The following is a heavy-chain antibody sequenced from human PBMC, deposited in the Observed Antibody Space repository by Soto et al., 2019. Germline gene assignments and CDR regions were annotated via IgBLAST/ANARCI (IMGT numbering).Heavy chain of an antibody. CDR2: FYYSGST. CDR3: ARLGGYCSSTSCYGYYGMDV. D-gene: IGHD2-2*01. CDR1: DGSISSCPYS. Sequence: PSETVSLTFTVSDGSISSCPYSWGWIRQPPGKGPEWIGTFYYSGSTNYNPSLESRVTISVDTSKNQFSLKVSSVTAADTAVYYCARLGGYCSSTSCYGYYGMDVWGQGTTVTVSS. V-gene: IGHV4-39*01. J-gene: IGHJ6*02.